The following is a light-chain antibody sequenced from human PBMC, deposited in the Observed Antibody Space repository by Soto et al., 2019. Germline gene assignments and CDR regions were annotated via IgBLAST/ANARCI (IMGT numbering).Light chain of an antibody. CDR1: KLGDKY. CDR3: QAWDSRLGV. J-gene: IGLJ2*01. CDR2: QDS. V-gene: IGLV3-1*01. Sequence: SYELTQPPSVSVSPGQTVSITCSGDKLGDKYACWYQQKPGQSPVLVIYQDSKRPSGIPERFSGSNSGNTATLTISGTQAMDEADYYCQAWDSRLGVFGGGTKVTVL.